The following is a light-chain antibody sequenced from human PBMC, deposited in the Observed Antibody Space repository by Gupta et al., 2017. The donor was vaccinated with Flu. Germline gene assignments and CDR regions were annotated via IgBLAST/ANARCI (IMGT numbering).Light chain of an antibody. CDR1: SSDVGGYNY. V-gene: IGLV2-11*01. Sequence: QSALTQPRSASGSPGQSVTISCPGTSSDVGGYNYVSWYQQHPGKAPKLMIYDVSTSPSAVRDRVSDSKSGTTASLTISGLEDEDESDYYCCADGGSDPGVFGGGTKLTVL. J-gene: IGLJ3*02. CDR3: CADGGSDPGV. CDR2: DVS.